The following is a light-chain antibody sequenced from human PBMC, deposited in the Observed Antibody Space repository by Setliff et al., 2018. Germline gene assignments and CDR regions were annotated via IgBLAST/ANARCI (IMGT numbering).Light chain of an antibody. CDR3: TSYTISSTEV. J-gene: IGLJ1*01. Sequence: LTQPASVSGSPGQSITISCTGTRSDVGGYNYVSWYQQHSGKVPKLMIYEVSNRPSGVSNRFSGSKSGNTASLTISRLQTEDEADYYCTSYTISSTEVFGTGTKVTVL. CDR1: RSDVGGYNY. V-gene: IGLV2-14*01. CDR2: EVS.